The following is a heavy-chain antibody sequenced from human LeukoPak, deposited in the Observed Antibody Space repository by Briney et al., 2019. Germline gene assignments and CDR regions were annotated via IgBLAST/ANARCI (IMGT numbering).Heavy chain of an antibody. D-gene: IGHD7-27*01. V-gene: IGHV3-7*01. CDR1: GFTFSNYW. Sequence: GRSLRLSCVASGFTFSNYWMTWFRQTPGKGLEWVGNINHDGSEKYYLDSVRGRFTISRDNAKNSLYLQMNSLRVEDTAIYYCARDYVWGSSESDYWGQGTLVTVSS. J-gene: IGHJ4*02. CDR3: ARDYVWGSSESDY. CDR2: INHDGSEK.